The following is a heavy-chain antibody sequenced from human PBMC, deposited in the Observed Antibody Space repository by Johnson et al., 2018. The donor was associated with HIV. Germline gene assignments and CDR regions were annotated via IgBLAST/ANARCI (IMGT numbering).Heavy chain of an antibody. D-gene: IGHD3-22*01. CDR3: GKGIPKYDSRGYDAFDI. Sequence: VQLVESGGGVVQPGRSLRLSCAASGFTFSSYAMSWVRQAPGKGLEWVSAISGSGGSTYYADSVKGRFTISRDNSRYTLYLQMSSLRAEDTAVYYCGKGIPKYDSRGYDAFDIWGQGTTVTISS. V-gene: IGHV3-23*04. CDR1: GFTFSSYA. J-gene: IGHJ3*02. CDR2: ISGSGGST.